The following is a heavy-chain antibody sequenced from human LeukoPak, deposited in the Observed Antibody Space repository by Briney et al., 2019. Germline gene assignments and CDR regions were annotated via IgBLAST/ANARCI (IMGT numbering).Heavy chain of an antibody. D-gene: IGHD3-16*01. J-gene: IGHJ4*02. CDR2: ISSSSSYI. CDR1: GFTFSSYW. CDR3: ARAGGVDYYFDY. V-gene: IGHV3-21*01. Sequence: GGSLRLSCIASGFTFSSYWMSWVRQAPGKGLEWVSSISSSSSYIYYADSVKGRFTISRDNAKNSLYLQMNSLRAEDTAVYYCARAGGVDYYFDYWGQGTLVTVSS.